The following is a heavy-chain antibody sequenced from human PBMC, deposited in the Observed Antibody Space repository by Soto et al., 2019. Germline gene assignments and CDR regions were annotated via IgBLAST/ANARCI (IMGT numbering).Heavy chain of an antibody. CDR2: IIPIFGTA. CDR1: GGTFSSYA. CDR3: ARDLGRDGYTYTRDDAFDI. J-gene: IGHJ3*02. V-gene: IGHV1-69*13. D-gene: IGHD3-16*01. Sequence: ASVKVSCKASGGTFSSYAISWVRQAPGQGLEWMGGIIPIFGTANYAQKFQGRVTITADESTSTAYMELSSLRSEDTAVYYRARDLGRDGYTYTRDDAFDIWGQGTMVTVSS.